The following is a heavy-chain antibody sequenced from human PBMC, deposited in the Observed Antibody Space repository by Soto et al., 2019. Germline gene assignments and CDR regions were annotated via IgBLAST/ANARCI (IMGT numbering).Heavy chain of an antibody. J-gene: IGHJ4*02. D-gene: IGHD3-10*01. CDR3: AKDLTLLWFGELLSRSTRRSFDY. Sequence: GGSLRLSCAASGFTFSSYAMSWVRQAPGKGLEWVSAISGSGGSTYYADSVKGRFTISRDNSKNTLYLQMNSLRAEDTAVYYCAKDLTLLWFGELLSRSTRRSFDYWGQGTLVTVSS. CDR2: ISGSGGST. V-gene: IGHV3-23*01. CDR1: GFTFSSYA.